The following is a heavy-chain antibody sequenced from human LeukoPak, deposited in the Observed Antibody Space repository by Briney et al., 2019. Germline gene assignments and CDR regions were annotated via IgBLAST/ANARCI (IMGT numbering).Heavy chain of an antibody. CDR2: IYHSGST. CDR1: GYSISSGYY. J-gene: IGHJ3*02. V-gene: IGHV4-38-2*02. CDR3: ARDPVYSGWYAERAFDI. D-gene: IGHD6-19*01. Sequence: SETLSLTRAVSGYSISSGYYWGWIRQPPGKGLEWIGSIYHSGSTYYNPSLKSRVTISVDTSKNQFSLKLSSVTAADTAVYYCARDPVYSGWYAERAFDIWGQGTMVTVSS.